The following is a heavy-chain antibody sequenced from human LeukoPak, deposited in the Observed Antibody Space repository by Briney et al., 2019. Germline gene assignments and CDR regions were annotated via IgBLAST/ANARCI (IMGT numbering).Heavy chain of an antibody. CDR1: GFTFRSHA. D-gene: IGHD4-17*01. CDR3: AKERQTGDYFTSDR. Sequence: GGSLRLSCVGSGFTFRSHAMSWVRQAPEKGLEFVSGIYENGGTTYYADSVKGRFTISRDNSKNTVYLQMNSLRGEDSAVYYCAKERQTGDYFTSDRWGQGTLVTVTS. CDR2: IYENGGTT. V-gene: IGHV3-23*01. J-gene: IGHJ5*02.